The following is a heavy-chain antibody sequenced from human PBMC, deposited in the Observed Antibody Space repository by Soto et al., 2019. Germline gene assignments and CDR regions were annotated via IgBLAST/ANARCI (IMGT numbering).Heavy chain of an antibody. Sequence: SVKVSCKASGFTFTSSAMQWVRQARGQRLEWIGWIIVGSGNTNYAQKFQGRVTITADKSTSTAYMELSSLRSEDTAVYYCATLNVDTGYYYMDVWGKGTTVTVSS. CDR3: ATLNVDTGYYYMDV. J-gene: IGHJ6*03. V-gene: IGHV1-58*02. D-gene: IGHD5-18*01. CDR1: GFTFTSSA. CDR2: IIVGSGNT.